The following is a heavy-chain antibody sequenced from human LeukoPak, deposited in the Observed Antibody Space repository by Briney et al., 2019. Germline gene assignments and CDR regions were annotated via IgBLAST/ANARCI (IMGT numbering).Heavy chain of an antibody. CDR1: GFTFSSDA. Sequence: GWSLRLSCAASGFTFSSDAMSWVRQAPGKGLELVSAFSGSGGSTYYADSVKGRFAISRDNSKNTLYLQMNSLRAEDTAVYYCAKSSFGSYGSGSYRPYYFDYWGQGTLVTVSS. V-gene: IGHV3-23*01. CDR3: AKSSFGSYGSGSYRPYYFDY. D-gene: IGHD3-10*01. CDR2: FSGSGGST. J-gene: IGHJ4*02.